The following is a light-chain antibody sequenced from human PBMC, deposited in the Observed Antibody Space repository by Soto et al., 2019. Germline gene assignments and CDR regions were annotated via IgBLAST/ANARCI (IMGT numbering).Light chain of an antibody. J-gene: IGKJ1*01. CDR3: QQYNSYSPT. Sequence: DILMTQSPSSVSSSLGDRVTMTGLASQYIGTSLAWYQQRPGKAPNLLIYKASRLESGVPSRFSGSGSETEFTLTISGLQPGDSATYYCQQYNSYSPTFGQGTKVDIK. V-gene: IGKV1-5*03. CDR1: QYIGTS. CDR2: KAS.